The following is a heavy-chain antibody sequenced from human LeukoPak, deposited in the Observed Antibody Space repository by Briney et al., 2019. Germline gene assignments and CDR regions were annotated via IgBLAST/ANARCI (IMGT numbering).Heavy chain of an antibody. D-gene: IGHD3-10*01. CDR2: INPNSGGT. J-gene: IGHJ2*01. V-gene: IGHV1-2*02. CDR1: GHLFISYG. Sequence: GASVKVSCKASGHLFISYGINWVRQAPGQGLEWMGWINPNSGGTNYAQKFQGRVTMTRDTSISTAYMELSRLRSDDTAVYYCARTGAVLLWFGDPRYWYFDLWGRGTLVTVSS. CDR3: ARTGAVLLWFGDPRYWYFDL.